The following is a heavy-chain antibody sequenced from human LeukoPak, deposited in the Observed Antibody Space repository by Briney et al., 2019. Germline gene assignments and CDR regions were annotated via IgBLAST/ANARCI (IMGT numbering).Heavy chain of an antibody. CDR2: IYTNGNT. CDR3: ASDSYYYDSSGYFSHWFDP. V-gene: IGHV4-61*02. CDR1: GGSISSGSYY. Sequence: PSETLSLTCTVSGGSISSGSYYWSWIRQPAGKGLEWIGRIYTNGNTNYNPSLKSRVTISVDTSKNQFSLKLSSVTAADTAVYYCASDSYYYDSSGYFSHWFDPWGQGTLVTVSS. J-gene: IGHJ5*02. D-gene: IGHD3-22*01.